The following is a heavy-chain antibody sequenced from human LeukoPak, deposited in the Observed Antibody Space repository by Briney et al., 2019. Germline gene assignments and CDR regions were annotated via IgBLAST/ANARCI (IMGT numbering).Heavy chain of an antibody. V-gene: IGHV3-23*01. CDR2: MSGSSDST. J-gene: IGHJ4*02. Sequence: GGSLRLSCTASGFIFSSYAMNWVRQAPGKGLEWVSAMSGSSDSTYYADSVKGRFTISRDNSKNTLYLQMNSLRAEDMAVYYCAKGPAHYVSRVYFDYWGQGTLVTVSS. D-gene: IGHD3-16*01. CDR3: AKGPAHYVSRVYFDY. CDR1: GFIFSSYA.